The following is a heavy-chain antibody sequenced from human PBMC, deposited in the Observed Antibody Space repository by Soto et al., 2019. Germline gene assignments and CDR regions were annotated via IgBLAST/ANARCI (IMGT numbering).Heavy chain of an antibody. V-gene: IGHV4-4*02. J-gene: IGHJ4*02. CDR2: IYHTGIS. CDR1: GAPIIRNNW. Sequence: QVQLQESGPGLVKPSVTLSLTCAVSGAPIIRNNWWSWVRQAQGKGLEWIGEIYHTGISNYNPSLYGRVTISIDTSRNLFSLDLTSVTAADTAVYFCASHHFFSHLLWGPGTLVTVSS. CDR3: ASHHFFSHLL.